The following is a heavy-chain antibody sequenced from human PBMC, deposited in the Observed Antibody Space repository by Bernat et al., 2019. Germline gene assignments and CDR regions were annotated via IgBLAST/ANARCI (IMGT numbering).Heavy chain of an antibody. V-gene: IGHV3-73*02. D-gene: IGHD1-1*01. Sequence: VQLVESGGGLVQPGGSLKLSCAASGFTFSGSAMHWVRQASGKGLEWVGRIRIKANSYATAYAASVKARFTISRDDSKNTAYLQMNSLKTVDTAVYYCTRPPASTCDRGIKGHYGMDVWGQGTTVTVSS. J-gene: IGHJ6*02. CDR2: IRIKANSYAT. CDR3: TRPPASTCDRGIKGHYGMDV. CDR1: GFTFSGSA.